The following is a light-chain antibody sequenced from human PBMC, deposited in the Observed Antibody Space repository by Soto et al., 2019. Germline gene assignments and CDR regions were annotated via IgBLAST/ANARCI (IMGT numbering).Light chain of an antibody. CDR2: DVT. V-gene: IGKV3-11*01. J-gene: IGKJ3*01. CDR1: QSVSSS. Sequence: EIVLTQSPATLSLSPGERATLSCRASQSVSSSLAWYQQKHGQAPRLLMYDVTTRAPGIPARFSGSGSGTDFTLTISSLEPEDFAIYYGQHRSDWPKFTFGPGTKVDIK. CDR3: QHRSDWPKFT.